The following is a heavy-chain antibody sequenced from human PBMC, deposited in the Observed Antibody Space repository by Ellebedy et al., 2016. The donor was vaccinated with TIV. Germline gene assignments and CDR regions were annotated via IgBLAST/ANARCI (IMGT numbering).Heavy chain of an antibody. CDR1: GFSFDDYA. CDR2: ISYNSGTI. D-gene: IGHD3-3*01. V-gene: IGHV3-9*01. J-gene: IGHJ4*02. Sequence: GGSLRLXXAASGFSFDDYAMHWVRQGPGKGLEWVSGISYNSGTIAYADSVRGRFTISRDNAKNSLYLQMNSLRVEDTALYYCVRDSRDDFWSEFDYWGQGTLVTVSS. CDR3: VRDSRDDFWSEFDY.